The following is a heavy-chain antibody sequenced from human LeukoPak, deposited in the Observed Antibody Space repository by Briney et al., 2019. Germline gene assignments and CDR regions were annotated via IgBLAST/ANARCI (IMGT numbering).Heavy chain of an antibody. CDR1: GYTFTSYY. J-gene: IGHJ4*02. V-gene: IGHV1-46*01. Sequence: ASVKVSCKASGYTFTSYYMHWVRQAPGQGLEWMGIINPSGGSTRYAQKFQGRVTMTRDTSTSTVYMELSSLRPEDTAVYYCARNPVTTKYFDYWGQGTLVTVSS. D-gene: IGHD4-17*01. CDR2: INPSGGST. CDR3: ARNPVTTKYFDY.